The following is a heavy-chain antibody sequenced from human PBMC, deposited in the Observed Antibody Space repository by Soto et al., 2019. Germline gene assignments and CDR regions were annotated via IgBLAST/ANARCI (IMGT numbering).Heavy chain of an antibody. CDR1: GGSISSYY. V-gene: IGHV4-59*01. CDR2: IYYSGST. J-gene: IGHJ6*02. Sequence: QVQLQESGPGLVKPSETLSLTCTVSGGSISSYYWSWIRQPPGKGLEWIGYIYYSGSTNYNPSLKSRVTISVDTSKNQFSLKLSSVTAAVTAVYYCARERRGYCSGGSCLGLRGYYYYYGMDVWGQGTTVTVSS. CDR3: ARERRGYCSGGSCLGLRGYYYYYGMDV. D-gene: IGHD2-15*01.